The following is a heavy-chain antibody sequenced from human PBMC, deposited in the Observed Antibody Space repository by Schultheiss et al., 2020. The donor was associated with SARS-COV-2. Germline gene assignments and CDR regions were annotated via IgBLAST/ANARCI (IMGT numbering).Heavy chain of an antibody. CDR1: GYTFTSYD. V-gene: IGHV1-8*01. Sequence: ASVKVSCKASGYTFTSYDINWVRQSTGQGLEWMGWMNPNSGNTGYAQKFQGRVTMTRDTSISTAYMELSRLRSDDTAVYYCARDPSDYDILTGYYTCWFDPWGQGTLVTVSS. J-gene: IGHJ5*02. CDR3: ARDPSDYDILTGYYTCWFDP. CDR2: MNPNSGNT. D-gene: IGHD3-9*01.